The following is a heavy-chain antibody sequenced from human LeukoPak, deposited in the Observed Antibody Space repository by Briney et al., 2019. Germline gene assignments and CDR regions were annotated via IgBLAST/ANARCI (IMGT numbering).Heavy chain of an antibody. CDR3: ATMVVAAFTY. CDR1: GFTFSGYA. Sequence: GGSLRLSCAASGFTFSGYAMSWVRQAPGKGLEWVSAISGSGGSTYYADSVKGRFTISRDNSKNTLCLQMNSLRAEDTAVYYCATMVVAAFTYWGQGTLVTVSS. J-gene: IGHJ4*02. CDR2: ISGSGGST. V-gene: IGHV3-23*01. D-gene: IGHD2-15*01.